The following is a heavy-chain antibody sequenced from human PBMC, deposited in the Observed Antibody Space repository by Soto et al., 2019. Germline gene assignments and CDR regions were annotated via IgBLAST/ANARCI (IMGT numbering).Heavy chain of an antibody. Sequence: EVQLVDSGGGLVQPGGSLRLSCVASGFTFNSYEMNWVRQAPGKGLEWVAYISRSAESIHYADSVKGRFSISRDNAKNSLYLQMNSRRAEDTAVYFCARGSRRYHYASAPFFDYWGQGNRVIVSS. CDR3: ARGSRRYHYASAPFFDY. CDR1: GFTFNSYE. J-gene: IGHJ4*01. V-gene: IGHV3-48*03. CDR2: ISRSAESI. D-gene: IGHD3-10*01.